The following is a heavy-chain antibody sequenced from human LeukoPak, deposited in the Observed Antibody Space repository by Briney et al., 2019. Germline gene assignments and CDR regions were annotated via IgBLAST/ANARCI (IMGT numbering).Heavy chain of an antibody. CDR3: ARDESGFDI. CDR1: GYTFTGYY. CDR2: INPNSGGT. J-gene: IGHJ3*02. Sequence: ASVKVSCKASGYTFTGYYMHWVRQAPGQGLEWMGWINPNSGGTNYAQNLQGRVTLTTDTSTSTAYMELRSLRYDDTAVYYCARDESGFDIWGQGTMVTVSS. V-gene: IGHV1-2*02. D-gene: IGHD1-26*01.